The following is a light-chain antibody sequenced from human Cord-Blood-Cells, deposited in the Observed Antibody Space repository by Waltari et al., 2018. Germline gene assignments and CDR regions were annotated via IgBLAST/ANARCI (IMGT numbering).Light chain of an antibody. CDR3: QQSYSTPLT. J-gene: IGKJ4*01. Sequence: DIQMTQSQSTLSASVGDRVTITCRASQRISSYLNWYQQKPGKAPKLLIYAASSLQSGGPSRFSGSGSGTDFTLTISSLQPEDFATYYCQQSYSTPLTFGGGTKVEIK. CDR2: AAS. CDR1: QRISSY. V-gene: IGKV1-39*01.